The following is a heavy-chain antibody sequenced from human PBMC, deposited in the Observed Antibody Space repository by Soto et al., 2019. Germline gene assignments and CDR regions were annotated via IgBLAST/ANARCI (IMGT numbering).Heavy chain of an antibody. CDR1: GGSISSYY. J-gene: IGHJ6*03. CDR2: IYYSGST. CDR3: ARQYYDFWSGYLLAPSDNYYDHMDV. D-gene: IGHD3-3*01. V-gene: IGHV4-59*08. Sequence: SETRSLTCTVSGGSISSYYWSWIRQPPGKGLEWIGYIYYSGSTNYNPSLKSRVTISVDTSKNQFSLKLSSVTAADTAVYYCARQYYDFWSGYLLAPSDNYYDHMDVCAQGTSVIVSS.